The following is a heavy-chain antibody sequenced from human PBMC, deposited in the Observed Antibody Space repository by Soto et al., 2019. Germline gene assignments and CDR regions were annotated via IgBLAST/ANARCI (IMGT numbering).Heavy chain of an antibody. CDR2: ITSSGSYV. CDR3: VKDEGIEAMDV. J-gene: IGHJ6*02. V-gene: IGHV3-21*01. CDR1: GFTFSRNT. D-gene: IGHD3-3*02. Sequence: GSLRLSCVTSGFTFSRNTMNWVRQAPGKGLEWVASITSSGSYVYYADSVKGRFSASRDNAKNSLSLQMDSLRPDDTAIYFCVKDEGIEAMDVWGQGTTVTVSS.